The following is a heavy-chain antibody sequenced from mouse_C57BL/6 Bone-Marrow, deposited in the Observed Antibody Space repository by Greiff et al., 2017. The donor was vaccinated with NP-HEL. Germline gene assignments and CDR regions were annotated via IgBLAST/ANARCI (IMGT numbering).Heavy chain of an antibody. CDR1: GYTFTSYC. J-gene: IGHJ3*01. D-gene: IGHD2-4*01. Sequence: QVQLQQPGAVLVMPGASVKLSCKASGYTFTSYCMHWVKQSPGQGLEWIGEIDPSDGCTSYNQKFKGKSTLTVDKSSSTAYMELNSLTSEDSAVYYCARGGCDDDDGAWFAYWGKGTLVTAAA. V-gene: IGHV1-69*01. CDR2: IDPSDGCT. CDR3: ARGGCDDDDGAWFAY.